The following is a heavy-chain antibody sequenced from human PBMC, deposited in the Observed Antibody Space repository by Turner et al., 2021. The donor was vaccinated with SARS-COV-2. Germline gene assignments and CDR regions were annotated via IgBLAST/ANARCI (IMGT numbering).Heavy chain of an antibody. J-gene: IGHJ4*02. Sequence: QLQLQESGPGLVTPSETLSLTCSVSGGSISSSSYYCGWIRQPPGKGLEWIGSIYYSGSTYYNPSLKSRVTISVDTSKNQFSLKLSSVTAADTAVYYCASPDTAMVTWPQGFDYWGQGTLVTVSS. CDR2: IYYSGST. D-gene: IGHD5-18*01. CDR3: ASPDTAMVTWPQGFDY. V-gene: IGHV4-39*01. CDR1: GGSISSSSYY.